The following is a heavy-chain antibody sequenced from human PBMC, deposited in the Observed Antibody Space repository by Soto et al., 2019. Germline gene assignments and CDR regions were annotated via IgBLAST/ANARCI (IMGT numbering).Heavy chain of an antibody. Sequence: EVQLLESGGGLVQPGGSLRLSCAASGFTFSSYAMNWVRQAPGKGLGWVSVISGSGGSTYYADSVKGRFTNSRDNSKNPLYLQMNSLRAEDTAVYYCARRSSGWYFDYWGQGTLVTVSS. CDR1: GFTFSSYA. J-gene: IGHJ4*02. CDR3: ARRSSGWYFDY. D-gene: IGHD6-19*01. CDR2: ISGSGGST. V-gene: IGHV3-23*01.